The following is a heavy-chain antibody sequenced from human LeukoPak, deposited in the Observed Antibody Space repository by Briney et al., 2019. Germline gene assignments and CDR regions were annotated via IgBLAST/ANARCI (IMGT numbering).Heavy chain of an antibody. J-gene: IGHJ4*02. CDR1: GGSFSGYY. D-gene: IGHD3-22*01. Sequence: PSETLSLTCAVYGGSFSGYYWSWVRQAPGKGLEWISRVSAGGDNTDYADSVKGRFTISRDNSKNTLYLQMNSLIADDTAIYYCAKDLASIVVWYLDGSGYHPRKYDSADYWGQGTLVTVSS. CDR2: VSAGGDNT. V-gene: IGHV3-23*01. CDR3: AKDLASIVVWYLDGSGYHPRKYDSADY.